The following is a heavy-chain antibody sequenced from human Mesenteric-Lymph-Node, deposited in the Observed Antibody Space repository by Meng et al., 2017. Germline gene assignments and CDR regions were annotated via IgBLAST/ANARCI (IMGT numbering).Heavy chain of an antibody. Sequence: GGSLRLSCAASGFTFTSYTMNWVRQAPGKGLEWVAGISNDGNKKYYADSVKGRLTISRDSSENTVYLQMDSLRFEDTADYFCARGLGYDSNGRSLAFDYWGQGTPVTVSS. J-gene: IGHJ4*02. CDR2: ISNDGNKK. CDR3: ARGLGYDSNGRSLAFDY. V-gene: IGHV3-30*04. D-gene: IGHD3-22*01. CDR1: GFTFTSYT.